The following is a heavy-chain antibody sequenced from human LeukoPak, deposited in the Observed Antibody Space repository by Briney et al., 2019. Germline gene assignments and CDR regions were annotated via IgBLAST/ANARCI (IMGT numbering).Heavy chain of an antibody. J-gene: IGHJ4*02. V-gene: IGHV3-73*01. D-gene: IGHD3-16*01. CDR3: TGRTGGGGY. Sequence: GGSLRLSCAASGFTFSGSAMHWVRQASGKGLEWVGRIRSKANSYATAYAASVKGRFTISRDDSKSTAYLQMNSLKTEDTAVYYCTGRTGGGGYWGQGTLVTVSS. CDR2: IRSKANSYAT. CDR1: GFTFSGSA.